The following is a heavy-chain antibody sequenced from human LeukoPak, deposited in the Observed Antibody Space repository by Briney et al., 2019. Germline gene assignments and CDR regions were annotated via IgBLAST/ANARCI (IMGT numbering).Heavy chain of an antibody. Sequence: PGGSLRLSRAASGFTFSSYSMNWIRQAPGKGLEWVSAISGSGGSTYYADSVKGRFTISRDNSKNTLYLQMNSLRAEDTAVYYCAKTHDRYFDYWGQGTLVTVSS. D-gene: IGHD3-22*01. CDR1: GFTFSSYS. CDR3: AKTHDRYFDY. J-gene: IGHJ4*02. V-gene: IGHV3-23*01. CDR2: ISGSGGST.